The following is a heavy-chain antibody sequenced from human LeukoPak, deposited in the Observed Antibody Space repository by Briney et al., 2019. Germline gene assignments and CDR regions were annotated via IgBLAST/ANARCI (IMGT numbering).Heavy chain of an antibody. V-gene: IGHV3-23*01. D-gene: IGHD4-11*01. CDR3: AKALHLWDYYYGVDV. CDR1: GFTFSSYA. CDR2: ISGSGGST. J-gene: IGHJ6*02. Sequence: GGSLRLSCAASGFTFSSYAMSWVRQAPGKGLEWVSAISGSGGSTYYADSVKGRFTISRDNSKNTLYLQMNSLRAEDTAVYYCAKALHLWDYYYGVDVWGQGTTVTVSS.